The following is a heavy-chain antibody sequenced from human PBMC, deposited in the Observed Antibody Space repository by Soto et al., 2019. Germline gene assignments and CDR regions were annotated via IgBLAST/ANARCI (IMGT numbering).Heavy chain of an antibody. Sequence: SETLSLTCAVYGGSFSGYYWSWIRQPPGKGLEWIGEINHSGSTNYNPSLKSRATISVDTSKNQFSLKLSSVTAADTAVYYCASSGYCSGGSCRNGVVDYWGQGTLVTVSS. J-gene: IGHJ4*02. CDR1: GGSFSGYY. CDR2: INHSGST. CDR3: ASSGYCSGGSCRNGVVDY. D-gene: IGHD2-15*01. V-gene: IGHV4-34*01.